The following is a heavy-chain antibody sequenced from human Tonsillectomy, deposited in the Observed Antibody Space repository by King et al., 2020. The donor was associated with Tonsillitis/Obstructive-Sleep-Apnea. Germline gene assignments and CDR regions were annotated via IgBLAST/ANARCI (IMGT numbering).Heavy chain of an antibody. CDR3: AKDAKYCSSTTCSITHVEY. J-gene: IGHJ4*02. V-gene: IGHV3-23*04. CDR2: LSGTGGIT. CDR1: GFTFSNYA. Sequence: VQLVESGGGLVQPGGSLRLSCAASGFTFSNYAMTWVRQAPGRGLAWVSTLSGTGGITYSTDSVKCRFTISRDTSKNTLYLQMNSLSADDTAVYSCAKDAKYCSSTTCSITHVEYWGQGTPVTVSS. D-gene: IGHD2-2*01.